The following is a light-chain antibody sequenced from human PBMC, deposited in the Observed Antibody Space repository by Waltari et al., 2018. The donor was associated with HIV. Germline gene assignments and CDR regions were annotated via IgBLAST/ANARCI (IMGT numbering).Light chain of an antibody. CDR1: QNISNY. V-gene: IGKV1-39*01. Sequence: DIQMTQFPSSLSSSVGDKIPTPCRAGQNISNYLNWYQQKAGKAPKLLIYAASSVQSGVPSRFSGSGSVTDFTLTISSLQPEDCATYYCQQSSGVPPYTFGQGTKLELK. J-gene: IGKJ2*01. CDR3: QQSSGVPPYT. CDR2: AAS.